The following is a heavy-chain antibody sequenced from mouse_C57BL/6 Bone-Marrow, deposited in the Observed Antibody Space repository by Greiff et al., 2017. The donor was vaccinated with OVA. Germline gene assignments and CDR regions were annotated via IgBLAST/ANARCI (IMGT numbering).Heavy chain of an antibody. CDR3: ARRRAYSNWYFDV. D-gene: IGHD2-10*01. CDR1: GYTFTDYY. Sequence: EVKVVESGPELVKPGASVKISCKASGYTFTDYYMNWVKQSHGKSLEWIGDINPNNGGTSYNQKFKGKATLTVDKSSSTAYMELRSLTSEDSAVYYCARRRAYSNWYFDVWGTGTTVTVSS. V-gene: IGHV1-26*01. J-gene: IGHJ1*03. CDR2: INPNNGGT.